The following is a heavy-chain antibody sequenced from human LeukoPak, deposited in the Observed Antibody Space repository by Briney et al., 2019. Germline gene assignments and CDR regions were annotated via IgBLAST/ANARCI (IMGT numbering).Heavy chain of an antibody. CDR1: GGSISSYY. J-gene: IGHJ4*02. CDR2: IYTSGST. CDR3: ARELIVVVPAAILGPFDY. Sequence: SETLSLTCTVSGGSISSYYWSWIRQPAGKGLEWIGRIYTSGSTNYNPSLKSRVTMSVDTSKNQFSLKLSSVTAADTAVYYCARELIVVVPAAILGPFDYWGQGTLVTVSS. D-gene: IGHD2-2*02. V-gene: IGHV4-4*07.